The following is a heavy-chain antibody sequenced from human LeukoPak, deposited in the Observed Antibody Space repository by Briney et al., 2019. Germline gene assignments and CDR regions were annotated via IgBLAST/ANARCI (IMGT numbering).Heavy chain of an antibody. Sequence: GASVKVSCKASGYTFTSYYMYWVRQAPGQGLEWMGIINPSGGTSNYAQKFQGRVTMTRDTSTSTVYMELSSLRSEDTAVYYCARAVRQSGGFDYWGQGTLVTVSS. J-gene: IGHJ4*02. CDR3: ARAVRQSGGFDY. CDR1: GYTFTSYY. V-gene: IGHV1-46*01. D-gene: IGHD3-10*01. CDR2: INPSGGTS.